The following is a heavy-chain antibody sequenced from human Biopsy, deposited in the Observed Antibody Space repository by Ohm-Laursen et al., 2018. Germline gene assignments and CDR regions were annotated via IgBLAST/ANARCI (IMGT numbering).Heavy chain of an antibody. V-gene: IGHV3-66*01. CDR3: AGAGGHSF. J-gene: IGHJ4*02. D-gene: IGHD3-16*01. CDR2: IHGSGRT. Sequence: SLRLSCAASGFTFSDYAMNWVRQAPGKGLEWVSMIHGSGRTDYADSVKGRFTVSRDNSKDTVYLQMNALRVDDTAMYYCAGAGGHSFWGQGALVTVSS. CDR1: GFTFSDYA.